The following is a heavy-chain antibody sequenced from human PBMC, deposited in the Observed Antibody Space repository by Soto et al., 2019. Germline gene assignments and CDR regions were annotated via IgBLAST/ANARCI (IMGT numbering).Heavy chain of an antibody. Sequence: SETLSLTCTVSGGSISSYYWSWIRQPPGKGLEWIGYIYYSGSTNYNPSLKSRVTISVDTSKNQFSLKLSSVTAADTAVYYCARDRMVRGPTTGVHYYYGMEVWGQGTTVTVS. CDR1: GGSISSYY. D-gene: IGHD3-10*01. V-gene: IGHV4-59*01. J-gene: IGHJ6*02. CDR3: ARDRMVRGPTTGVHYYYGMEV. CDR2: IYYSGST.